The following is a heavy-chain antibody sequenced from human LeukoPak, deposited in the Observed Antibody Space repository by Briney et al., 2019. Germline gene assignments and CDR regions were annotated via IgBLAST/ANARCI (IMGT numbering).Heavy chain of an antibody. Sequence: GGSLRLPCAVSGFTFSSYSMSWVRQAPGKGLEWVSSISSSGTYKYYADSVKGRFTISRDNAKNSLYLQMNSLRAEDTAVYYCARGGGYYPFDYWGQGTLVTVSS. CDR2: ISSSGTYK. CDR1: GFTFSSYS. V-gene: IGHV3-21*01. CDR3: ARGGGYYPFDY. D-gene: IGHD3-22*01. J-gene: IGHJ4*02.